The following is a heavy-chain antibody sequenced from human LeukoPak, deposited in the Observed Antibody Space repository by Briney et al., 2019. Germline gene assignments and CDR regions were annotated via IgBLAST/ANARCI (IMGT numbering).Heavy chain of an antibody. CDR2: IYTSGST. D-gene: IGHD6-13*01. V-gene: IGHV4-61*02. CDR1: GGSISSGSYY. CDR3: ARTIAAAGTWWFDR. Sequence: SETLSLTCTVSGGSISSGSYYWSWIRQPAGKGLEWIGRIYTSGSTNYNPSLKSRVTISVDTSKNQFSLKLSSVTAADTAVYYCARTIAAAGTWWFDRWGQGTLVTVSS. J-gene: IGHJ5*02.